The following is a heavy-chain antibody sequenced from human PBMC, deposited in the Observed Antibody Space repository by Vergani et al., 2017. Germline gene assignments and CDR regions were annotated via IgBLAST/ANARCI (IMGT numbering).Heavy chain of an antibody. J-gene: IGHJ6*03. CDR3: ARFYRWGDSSSYNYYYYMDV. D-gene: IGHD6-13*01. CDR1: GFTFSSYW. V-gene: IGHV3-74*02. CDR2: INSDGSST. Sequence: EVQLLESGGGLVQPGGSLRLSCAASGFTFSSYWMHWVRQAPGKGLVWVSRINSDGSSTSYADSVKGRFTISRDNAKNTLYLQMNSLRAEDTAVYYCARFYRWGDSSSYNYYYYMDVWGKGTTVTVSS.